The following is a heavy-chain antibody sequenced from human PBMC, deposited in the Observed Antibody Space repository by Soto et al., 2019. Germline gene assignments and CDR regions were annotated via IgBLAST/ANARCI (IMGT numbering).Heavy chain of an antibody. CDR3: ASADYGDYDS. V-gene: IGHV1-18*01. D-gene: IGHD4-17*01. CDR2: VNIYNGNT. J-gene: IGHJ5*01. CDR1: DFSFTSDH. Sequence: QVQLVQSGPEVKKPGASVKVSCKASDFSFTSDHISWVRQAPGQSPEWMGWVNIYNGNTNYAPKLRGRVTMTTDTSTSTAYMELRSLTSDDTAVYYCASADYGDYDSWGQGTPVTVSS.